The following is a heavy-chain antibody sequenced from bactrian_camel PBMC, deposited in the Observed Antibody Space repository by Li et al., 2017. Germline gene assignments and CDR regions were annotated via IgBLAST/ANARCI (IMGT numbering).Heavy chain of an antibody. CDR3: TPGVY. CDR1: GFTFSNYW. J-gene: IGHJ4*01. CDR2: IDSLGDE. Sequence: HVQLVESGGGLVPPGGSVRLSCAASGFTFSNYWMYRVRQAPGKGLEWVSTIDSLGDEYYADSVNGRFIISRDDSKSTVFLQLNSLKTEDTAKYHCTPGVYWGQGTQVTVS. D-gene: IGHD2*01. V-gene: IGHV3S6*01.